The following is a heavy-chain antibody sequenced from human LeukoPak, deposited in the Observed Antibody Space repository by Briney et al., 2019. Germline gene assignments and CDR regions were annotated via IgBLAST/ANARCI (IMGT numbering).Heavy chain of an antibody. CDR1: GGSISSGSYY. CDR2: IYTSGST. Sequence: SETLSLTCTVSGGSISSGSYYWSWVRQPAGKGLEWIGRIYTSGSTNYNPSLKSRVTTSVDTSKNQFSLKLSSVNAADTAVYYCAREAASIAVAGTDLHGGKDYWGQGTLVTVSS. J-gene: IGHJ4*02. V-gene: IGHV4-61*02. CDR3: AREAASIAVAGTDLHGGKDY. D-gene: IGHD6-19*01.